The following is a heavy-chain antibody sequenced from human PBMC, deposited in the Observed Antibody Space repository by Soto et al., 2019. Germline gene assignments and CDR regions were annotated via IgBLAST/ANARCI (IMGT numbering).Heavy chain of an antibody. D-gene: IGHD2-2*01. CDR2: ISAYNGNT. CDR1: AYTFTSYG. CDR3: ARSLLDEYSSSWRSAYYGMDV. Sequence: ASVKVSCKASAYTFTSYGISCVRQAPGQGLEWIGWISAYNGNTNYAQKLQGRVTMTRDTSTSTAYMELSALISDDTAVYFCARSLLDEYSSSWRSAYYGMDVWGQGTTVTVSS. J-gene: IGHJ6*02. V-gene: IGHV1-18*01.